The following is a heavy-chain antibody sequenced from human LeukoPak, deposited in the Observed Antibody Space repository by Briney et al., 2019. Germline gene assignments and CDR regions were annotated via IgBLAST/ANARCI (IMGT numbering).Heavy chain of an antibody. J-gene: IGHJ4*02. CDR2: IYSGGST. V-gene: IGHV3-53*01. Sequence: QPGGSLRLSCAASGFTVSSNYMSWVRQAPGKGLEWVSVIYSGGSTYYADSVKGRFTISRDNSKNTLYLQMNSLRAEDTAVYYCAKLQYSSSWFSFDYWGQGTLVTVSS. CDR1: GFTVSSNY. D-gene: IGHD6-13*01. CDR3: AKLQYSSSWFSFDY.